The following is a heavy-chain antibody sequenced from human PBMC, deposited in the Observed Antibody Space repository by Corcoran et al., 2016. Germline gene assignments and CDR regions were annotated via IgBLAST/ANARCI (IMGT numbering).Heavy chain of an antibody. V-gene: IGHV1-46*01. D-gene: IGHD2-8*01. CDR3: ARGGVLMVYDLPTSDAFDI. J-gene: IGHJ3*02. CDR1: GYTFTSYY. Sequence: QVQLVQSGAEVKKPGASVKVSCKASGYTFTSYYMHWVRQAPGQGLEWMGIINPSGGSTSYAQKFQGRVTMTRDTSTSTVYMELSSLRSEDTAVYYCARGGVLMVYDLPTSDAFDIWGQGTMVTVSS. CDR2: INPSGGST.